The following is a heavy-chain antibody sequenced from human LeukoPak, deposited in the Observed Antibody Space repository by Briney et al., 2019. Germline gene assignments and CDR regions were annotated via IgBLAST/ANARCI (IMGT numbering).Heavy chain of an antibody. Sequence: GGSLRLSCAASGFTFSSYAMHWVRQAPGKGLEWVAVISYDGSNKYYADSVKGRFTISRDNSKNTLYLQMNSLRAEDTAVYYCARASGGVAEGGNWGQGTLVTVSS. CDR3: ARASGGVAEGGN. D-gene: IGHD6-19*01. CDR2: ISYDGSNK. V-gene: IGHV3-30-3*01. CDR1: GFTFSSYA. J-gene: IGHJ4*02.